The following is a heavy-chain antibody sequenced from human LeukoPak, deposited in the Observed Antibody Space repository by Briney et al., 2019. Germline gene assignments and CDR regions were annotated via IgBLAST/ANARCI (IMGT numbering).Heavy chain of an antibody. J-gene: IGHJ6*03. D-gene: IGHD3-22*01. CDR2: IYYSGST. Sequence: SETLSLTCTVSGGSISSYYWSWIRQPPGKGLEWIGYIYYSGSTNYNPSLKSRVTISVDTSKNQFSLKLSSVTAADTAVYYCARGGSGYDYYYYYMDVWGKGTTVTISS. V-gene: IGHV4-59*01. CDR1: GGSISSYY. CDR3: ARGGSGYDYYYYYMDV.